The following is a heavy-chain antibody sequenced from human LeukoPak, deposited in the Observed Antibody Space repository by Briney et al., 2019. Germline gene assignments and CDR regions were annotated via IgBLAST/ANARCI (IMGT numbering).Heavy chain of an antibody. Sequence: GSLRLSCAASGFTFSSYGMHWVRQAPGKGLEWVAFIRYDGSNKYYADSVKGRFTISRDNSKNSLYLQMNSLRAEDTAVYYCARAPGYCSGGSCYHFDYWGQGTLVTVSS. CDR1: GFTFSSYG. V-gene: IGHV3-30*02. D-gene: IGHD2-15*01. CDR3: ARAPGYCSGGSCYHFDY. J-gene: IGHJ4*02. CDR2: IRYDGSNK.